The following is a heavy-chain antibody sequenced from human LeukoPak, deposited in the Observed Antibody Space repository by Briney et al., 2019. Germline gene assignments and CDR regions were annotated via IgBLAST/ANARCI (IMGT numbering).Heavy chain of an antibody. CDR1: GYTFTSYA. V-gene: IGHV1-69*13. CDR3: ASRGQASGYYYSYFDY. CDR2: IIPIFGTA. Sequence: SVKVSCKASGYTFTSYAISWVRQAPGQGLEWMGGIIPIFGTANYAQKFQGRVTITADESTSTAYMELSSLGSEDTAVYYCASRGQASGYYYSYFDYWGQGTLVTVSS. D-gene: IGHD3-22*01. J-gene: IGHJ4*02.